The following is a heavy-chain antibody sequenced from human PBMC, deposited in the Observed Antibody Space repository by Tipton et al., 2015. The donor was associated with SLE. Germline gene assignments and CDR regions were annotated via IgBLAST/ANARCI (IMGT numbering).Heavy chain of an antibody. CDR1: GGSISSYY. J-gene: IGHJ5*02. D-gene: IGHD6-19*01. CDR3: ARGGAVEEWSDP. V-gene: IGHV4-4*07. CDR2: IYTSGST. Sequence: TLSLTCTVSGGSISSYYWSWIRQPAGKGLEWIGRIYTSGSTNYNPSLESRVTMSVDTSKNQFSLKLSSVTAADTAVYYCARGGAVEEWSDPWGQGTLVTVSS.